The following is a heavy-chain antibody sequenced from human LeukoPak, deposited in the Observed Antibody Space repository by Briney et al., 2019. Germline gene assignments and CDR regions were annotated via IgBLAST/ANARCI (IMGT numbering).Heavy chain of an antibody. CDR1: GYTFTSYG. Sequence: ASVKVSCKASGYTFTSYGISWVRQAPGQGLEWMGWISAYNGNTNYAQKLQGRVTMTTDTSTSTAYMELRSPRSDDTAVYYCARAGITMVRGRPMDVWGQGTTVTVSS. D-gene: IGHD3-10*01. CDR3: ARAGITMVRGRPMDV. CDR2: ISAYNGNT. J-gene: IGHJ6*02. V-gene: IGHV1-18*01.